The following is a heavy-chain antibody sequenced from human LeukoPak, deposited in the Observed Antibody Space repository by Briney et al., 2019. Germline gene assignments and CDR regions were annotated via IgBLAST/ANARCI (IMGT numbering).Heavy chain of an antibody. V-gene: IGHV4-31*03. J-gene: IGHJ4*02. CDR2: IYYIGST. CDR3: ARALGGQLRYIFDY. D-gene: IGHD4-17*01. CDR1: GGSISRGGYY. Sequence: SETLSLTCTVSGGSISRGGYYWSWIRQHPGKGLEWIGYIYYIGSTYYNPSLQSRVTISIDTSKNQFSLELSSVTAADTAVYYCARALGGQLRYIFDYWGQGTLVTVSS.